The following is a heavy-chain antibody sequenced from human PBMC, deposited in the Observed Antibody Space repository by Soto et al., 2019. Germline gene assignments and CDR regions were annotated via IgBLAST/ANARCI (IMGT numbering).Heavy chain of an antibody. D-gene: IGHD7-27*01. CDR1: GGSISSSSYY. CDR3: ARLALDELGPDVFDS. V-gene: IGHV4-39*01. Sequence: SETLSLTCTVSGGSISSSSYYWGWIRQPPGKGLEWIGSIYYSGSTYYNPSLKSRVTISVDTSKNQFSLKLSSVTAADTAVYYCARLALDELGPDVFDSWGQGTMVTVSS. CDR2: IYYSGST. J-gene: IGHJ3*02.